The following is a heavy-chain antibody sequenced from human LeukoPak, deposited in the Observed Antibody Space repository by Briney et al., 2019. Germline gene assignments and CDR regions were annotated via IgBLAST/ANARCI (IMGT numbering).Heavy chain of an antibody. D-gene: IGHD2-15*01. J-gene: IGHJ4*02. V-gene: IGHV3-23*01. CDR2: ISGSGDGT. CDR1: GFTFSSYA. Sequence: GGSLRLSCAASGFTFSSYAMSWVRQAPGKGLEWVSTISGSGDGTYYADSVKGRFTISIDNSKNTLYLQMNSLRAEDTAIYYCAKGFSVVAATPVFDYWGQGTLVTVSS. CDR3: AKGFSVVAATPVFDY.